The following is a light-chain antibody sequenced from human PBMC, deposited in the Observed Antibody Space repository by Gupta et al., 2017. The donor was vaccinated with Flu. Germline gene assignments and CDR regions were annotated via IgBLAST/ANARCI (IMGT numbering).Light chain of an antibody. Sequence: KTARITCGGNNIGSKSVHWYQQKPGQAPVLVVKDNSDRPSGIPERFSGANSGNTATLTISRVEAGDEADYYCQVWDSSSDHLYVFGTGTKVTVL. V-gene: IGLV3-21*03. CDR3: QVWDSSSDHLYV. CDR2: DNS. J-gene: IGLJ1*01. CDR1: NIGSKS.